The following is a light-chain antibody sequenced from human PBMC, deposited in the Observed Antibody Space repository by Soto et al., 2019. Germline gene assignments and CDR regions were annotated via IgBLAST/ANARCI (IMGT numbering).Light chain of an antibody. CDR2: GAS. Sequence: EMVLTQSPGTLSLSPLERATLXLMASQSVSNNYLAWYQQKPGQAPRLLIYGASNRATDIPDRFSGSGSGTDFTLTISSLQSEDFAVYYCQQYNKWPLITFGQGTRLEIK. CDR3: QQYNKWPLIT. CDR1: QSVSNN. V-gene: IGKV3D-15*01. J-gene: IGKJ5*01.